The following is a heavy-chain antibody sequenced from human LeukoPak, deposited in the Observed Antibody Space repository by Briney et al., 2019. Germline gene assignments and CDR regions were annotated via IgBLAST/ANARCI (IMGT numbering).Heavy chain of an antibody. V-gene: IGHV4-59*01. CDR2: IYYSGLT. D-gene: IGHD5-24*01. Sequence: SETLSLTCTLAGGSISTYFWSWIRQSPGGGLEWIGYIYYSGLTDYNPSLKSRITISVDTSNNQFSLKVRSVTAADTAVYYCARDRGDGYNSGYFEYWGQGTLVTVSS. CDR3: ARDRGDGYNSGYFEY. CDR1: GGSISTYF. J-gene: IGHJ4*02.